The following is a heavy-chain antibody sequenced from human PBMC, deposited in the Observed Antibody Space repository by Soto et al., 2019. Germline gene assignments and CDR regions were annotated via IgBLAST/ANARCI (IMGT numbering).Heavy chain of an antibody. J-gene: IGHJ6*02. Sequence: SSQIGSTYYNPSLKSRVTISVDTSKNQFSLKLSSVTAADTAVYYCARDKGVTAPSHEFRYYYYYGMDVWGQGTTVTVSS. V-gene: IGHV4-31*02. CDR3: ARDKGVTAPSHEFRYYYYYGMDV. D-gene: IGHD2-21*02. CDR2: SSQIGST.